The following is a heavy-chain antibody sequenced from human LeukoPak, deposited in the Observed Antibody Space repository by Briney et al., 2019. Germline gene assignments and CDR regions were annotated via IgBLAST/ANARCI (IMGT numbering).Heavy chain of an antibody. CDR3: ARRGSYYA. V-gene: IGHV3-74*01. CDR2: INKDGSIT. CDR1: GFTFSNYW. J-gene: IGHJ5*02. Sequence: GGSLRLSCVASGFTFSNYWMHWVRQVPGKGPEWVSRINKDGSITNFADSVKGRFTISRDNAKNTVYLQMNSLRVEGTAVYYCARRGSYYAWGQGTLVTVSS. D-gene: IGHD1-26*01.